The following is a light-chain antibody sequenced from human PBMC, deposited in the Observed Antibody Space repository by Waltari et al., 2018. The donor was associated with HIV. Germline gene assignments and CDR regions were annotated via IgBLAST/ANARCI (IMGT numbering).Light chain of an antibody. V-gene: IGLV2-14*01. CDR2: EVR. CDR3: SSYTSSSTLV. CDR1: SRDVGGYNF. J-gene: IGLJ2*01. Sequence: QSALNPAASGSGAPGPAVHISCTGNSRDVGGYNFVSRFQHHPGKAPKVMIYEVRNRPSGVSNRFSGSKSGNTAALTISGLQAEDEADYYCSSYTSSSTLVFGGGTKLTVL.